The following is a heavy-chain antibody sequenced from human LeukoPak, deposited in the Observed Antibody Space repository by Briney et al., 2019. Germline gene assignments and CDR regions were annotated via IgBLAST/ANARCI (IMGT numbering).Heavy chain of an antibody. CDR1: GYTFTTYN. Sequence: ASVKVSCKASGYTFTTYNINWVRQATGQGLEWMGWVSPNTGETGYAQKFQGRVTMTKNTSINTAYMELSSLGSEDTAVYYCARDWNRYAYWGQGTLVTVAS. CDR2: VSPNTGET. CDR3: ARDWNRYAY. D-gene: IGHD1-1*01. J-gene: IGHJ4*02. V-gene: IGHV1-8*02.